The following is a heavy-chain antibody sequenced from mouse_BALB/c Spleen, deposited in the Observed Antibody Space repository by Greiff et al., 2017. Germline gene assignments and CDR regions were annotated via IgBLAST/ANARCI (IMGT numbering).Heavy chain of an antibody. Sequence: EVHLVESGGGLVQPGGSRKLSCAASGFTFSSFGMHWVRQAPEKGLEWVAYISSGSSTIYYADTVKGRFTISRDNPKNTLFLQMTSLRSEDTAMYYCAREGVTTASFAYWGQGTLVTVSA. D-gene: IGHD1-1*01. V-gene: IGHV5-17*02. CDR3: AREGVTTASFAY. J-gene: IGHJ3*01. CDR1: GFTFSSFG. CDR2: ISSGSSTI.